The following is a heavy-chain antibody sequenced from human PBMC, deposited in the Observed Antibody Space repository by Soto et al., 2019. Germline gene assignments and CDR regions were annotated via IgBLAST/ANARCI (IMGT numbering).Heavy chain of an antibody. Sequence: EVQLVESGGGLVKPGGSLRLSWAASGFTFSTAWRNWVRQAPGKGLEWDGRIKSKTDGGTTDYAAPVKGRFTISRDDSKNTLYLQMTSLKTEDTAVYYCTTDSTRITIFGVVAWGQGTLVTVSS. D-gene: IGHD3-3*01. V-gene: IGHV3-15*07. CDR1: GFTFSTAW. CDR2: IKSKTDGGTT. J-gene: IGHJ5*02. CDR3: TTDSTRITIFGVVA.